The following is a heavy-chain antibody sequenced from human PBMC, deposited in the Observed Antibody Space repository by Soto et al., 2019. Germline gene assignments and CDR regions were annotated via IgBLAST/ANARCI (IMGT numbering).Heavy chain of an antibody. CDR2: IYYSGST. J-gene: IGHJ5*02. V-gene: IGHV4-39*01. D-gene: IGHD2-21*01. CDR3: ASGAGFHEFDP. CDR1: CGSISSSSYY. Sequence: SETLSLTCTVSCGSISSSSYYWGWIRQPPGKGLEWIGSIYYSGSTYYNPSLKSRVTISVDTSKNQFSLKLSSVTAADTAVYYCASGAGFHEFDPWGQGTLVTVSS.